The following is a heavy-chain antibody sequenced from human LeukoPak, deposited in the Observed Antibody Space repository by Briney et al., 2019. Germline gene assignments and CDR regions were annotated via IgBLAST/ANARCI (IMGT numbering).Heavy chain of an antibody. J-gene: IGHJ4*02. CDR2: ISWNSGSI. D-gene: IGHD4-23*01. CDR3: AKENDYGGNSLDY. Sequence: GGSLRLSCAAYGFTFDDYAMHWVRQAPGKGLEWVSGISWNSGSIAYADSVKGRFTISRDNAKNSLYLQMNSLRAEDTALFYCAKENDYGGNSLDYWGQGTLVTVSS. CDR1: GFTFDDYA. V-gene: IGHV3-9*01.